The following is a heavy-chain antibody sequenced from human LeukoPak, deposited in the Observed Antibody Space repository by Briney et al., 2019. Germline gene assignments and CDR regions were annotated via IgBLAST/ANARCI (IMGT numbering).Heavy chain of an antibody. CDR1: GGTFSGYY. D-gene: IGHD5-18*01. V-gene: IGHV4-34*01. CDR3: ARGEGPSYGYSGY. CDR2: INHSGST. J-gene: IGHJ4*02. Sequence: PSETLSLTCAVYGGTFSGYYWSWIRQPPGKGLEWIGEINHSGSTNYNPSLKSRVTISVDTSKNQFSLKLSSVTAADTAVYYCARGEGPSYGYSGYWGQGTLVTVSS.